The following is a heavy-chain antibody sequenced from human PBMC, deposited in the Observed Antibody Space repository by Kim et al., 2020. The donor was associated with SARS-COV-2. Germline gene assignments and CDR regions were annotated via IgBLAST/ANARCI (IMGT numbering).Heavy chain of an antibody. CDR1: GGSISSTNSW. Sequence: LSLTCTVSGGSISSTNSWWSWIRQHPGKGLEWIGYISYTGTAYYNPSLKSRLIMSVDTSNNQFSLKLNSVTAADTAMYYCAKDHTSGSWYGLDYWGQGILVTVSS. J-gene: IGHJ4*02. CDR3: AKDHTSGSWYGLDY. D-gene: IGHD6-13*01. CDR2: ISYTGTA. V-gene: IGHV4-31*03.